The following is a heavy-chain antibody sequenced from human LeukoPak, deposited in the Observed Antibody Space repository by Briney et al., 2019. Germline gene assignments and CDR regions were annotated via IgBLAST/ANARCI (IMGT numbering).Heavy chain of an antibody. CDR3: AREPLPH. V-gene: IGHV3-30*04. CDR2: ISYDGSNK. J-gene: IGHJ4*02. Sequence: GGSLRLSCAASGFTFSSYAMHWVRQAPGKGLEWVAVISYDGSNKYYADSVKGRFTISRDNSKNTLYLQMNSLRAEDTAVYYCAREPLPHWGQGTLVTVSS. CDR1: GFTFSSYA.